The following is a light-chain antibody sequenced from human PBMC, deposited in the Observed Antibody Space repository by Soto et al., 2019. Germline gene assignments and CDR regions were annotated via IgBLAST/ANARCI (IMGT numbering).Light chain of an antibody. CDR3: NSYTTSNTLV. J-gene: IGLJ1*01. CDR2: EVI. Sequence: QPALRQPASVSWSPGQAITVSCSVTSSDIGAHNFVSWYQQHPGKAPKLIIYEVINRPSGVSDRFSGSKSGNTASLTISGLQSEDEADYYCNSYTTSNTLVFGSGTKVTVL. V-gene: IGLV2-14*03. CDR1: SSDIGAHNF.